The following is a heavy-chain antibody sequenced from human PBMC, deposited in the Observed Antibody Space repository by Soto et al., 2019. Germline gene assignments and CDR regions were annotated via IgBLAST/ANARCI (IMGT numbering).Heavy chain of an antibody. CDR3: AKDRRQDVVVVAAYFDY. CDR2: ISGSGGST. V-gene: IGHV3-23*01. CDR1: GFTFSSYA. D-gene: IGHD2-15*01. Sequence: GGSLRLSCAASGFTFSSYAMSWVRQAPGKGLEWVSAISGSGGSTYYADSVKGRFTISRDNSKNTLYLQMNRLRAEDTAVYYCAKDRRQDVVVVAAYFDYWGQGTLVTVSS. J-gene: IGHJ4*02.